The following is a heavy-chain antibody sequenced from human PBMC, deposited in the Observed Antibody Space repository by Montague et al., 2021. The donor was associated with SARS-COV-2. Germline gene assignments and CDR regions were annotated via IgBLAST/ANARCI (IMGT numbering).Heavy chain of an antibody. J-gene: IGHJ4*02. D-gene: IGHD2-21*02. CDR3: ARGSTATHN. V-gene: IGHV4-34*01. CDR1: GGSFSGYY. CDR2: INHSGST. Sequence: SETLSLTCAVYGGSFSGYYWSWIRQPPGKGLEWIGEINHSGSTXXXPSLRSRVTISVDTSKNQFSLKLSSVTAADTAVYYCARGSTATHNWGQGTLVTVSS.